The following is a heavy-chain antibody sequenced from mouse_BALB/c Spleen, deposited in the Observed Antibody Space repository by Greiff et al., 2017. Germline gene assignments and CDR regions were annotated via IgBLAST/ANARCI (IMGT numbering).Heavy chain of an antibody. Sequence: EVQGVESGGGLVQPGGSRKLSCAASGFTFSSFGMHWVRQAPEKGLEWVAYISSGSSTIYYADTVKGRFTISRDNPKNTLFLQMTSLRSEDTAMYYCARRDYGYAMDYWGQGTSVTVSS. J-gene: IGHJ4*01. CDR1: GFTFSSFG. D-gene: IGHD1-1*01. V-gene: IGHV5-17*02. CDR2: ISSGSSTI. CDR3: ARRDYGYAMDY.